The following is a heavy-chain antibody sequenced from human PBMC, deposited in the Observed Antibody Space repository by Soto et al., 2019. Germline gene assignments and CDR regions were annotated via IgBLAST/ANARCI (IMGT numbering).Heavy chain of an antibody. Sequence: EVQLLESGGGLVQPGGSLRLSCAASGFTFSNYAMNWVRQAPGKGLEWVSTISGSGGSPYYADSVKGRFTISRDNSQNPLYLQMNSLRAGDSAIYYWAKEGTSGLYYFDYWCQGTLVTVST. J-gene: IGHJ4*02. CDR1: GFTFSNYA. V-gene: IGHV3-23*01. CDR2: ISGSGGSP. CDR3: AKEGTSGLYYFDY. D-gene: IGHD6-19*01.